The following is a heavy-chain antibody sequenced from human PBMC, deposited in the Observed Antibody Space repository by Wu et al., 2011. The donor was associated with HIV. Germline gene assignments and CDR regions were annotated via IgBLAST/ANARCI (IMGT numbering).Heavy chain of an antibody. CDR2: IIPIFGTA. V-gene: IGHV1-69*05. CDR3: ATWTYSSSWLNNQIDY. D-gene: IGHD6-13*01. CDR1: GGTFSSYG. J-gene: IGHJ4*02. Sequence: QVQLVQSGAEVKKPGSSVKVSCKASGGTFSSYGISWVRQAPGQGLEWMGGIIPIFGTANYAQKFQGRVTITTDESTSTAYMELSSLRSEDTAVYYCATWTYSSSWLNNQIDYWGQGTLVTVSS.